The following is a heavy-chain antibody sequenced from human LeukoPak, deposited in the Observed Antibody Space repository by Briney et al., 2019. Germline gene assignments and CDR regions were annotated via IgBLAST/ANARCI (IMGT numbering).Heavy chain of an antibody. CDR1: GFTLSKHW. V-gene: IGHV3-66*01. Sequence: GGSLRLSCAASGFTLSKHWKTWVRQAPGKGLEWVSVIYSGGTTDYADSVKGRFTISRDNSKNTLYLQMNSLRAEDTAVYYCAKGSRDIVVVPAAIGYYFDYWGQGTLVTVSS. D-gene: IGHD2-2*01. CDR2: IYSGGTT. CDR3: AKGSRDIVVVPAAIGYYFDY. J-gene: IGHJ4*02.